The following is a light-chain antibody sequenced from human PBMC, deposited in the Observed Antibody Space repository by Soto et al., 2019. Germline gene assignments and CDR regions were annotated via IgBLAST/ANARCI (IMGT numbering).Light chain of an antibody. Sequence: QSVLTQPASVSGSPGQSITISCTGTSSDVGGYNYVSWYQQHPGKAPKLMIYEVSNRPSGVSNRFSGSKSGNTASLTISGIQAEDEADYYCSSYTSSSTLSFGTGTKLTVL. CDR3: SSYTSSSTLS. J-gene: IGLJ1*01. CDR1: SSDVGGYNY. V-gene: IGLV2-14*01. CDR2: EVS.